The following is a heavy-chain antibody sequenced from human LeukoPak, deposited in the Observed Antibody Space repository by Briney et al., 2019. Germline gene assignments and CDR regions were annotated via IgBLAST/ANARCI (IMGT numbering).Heavy chain of an antibody. Sequence: ASVKVSCKASRYTFTSYAMNWVRQAPGQGLEWMGWINTNTGNPTYAQGFTGRFVFSLDTSVSTAYLQISSLKAEDTAVYYCARVSDILTGYSAFDIWGQGTMVTVSS. D-gene: IGHD3-9*01. V-gene: IGHV7-4-1*02. J-gene: IGHJ3*02. CDR1: RYTFTSYA. CDR3: ARVSDILTGYSAFDI. CDR2: INTNTGNP.